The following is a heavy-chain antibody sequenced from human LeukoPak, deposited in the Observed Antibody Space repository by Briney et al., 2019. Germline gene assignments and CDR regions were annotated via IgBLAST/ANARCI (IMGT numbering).Heavy chain of an antibody. D-gene: IGHD5-12*01. J-gene: IGHJ5*02. CDR1: GYSISSGYY. CDR3: ARRVKGGYEGWFDP. CDR2: IYHSGST. Sequence: PSETLSLTCAVSGYSISSGYYWGWIRQPPVKGLEWIGSIYHSGSTYYNPSLKSRVTISVDTSKNQFSLKLSSVTAADTAVYYCARRVKGGYEGWFDPWGQGTLVTVSS. V-gene: IGHV4-38-2*01.